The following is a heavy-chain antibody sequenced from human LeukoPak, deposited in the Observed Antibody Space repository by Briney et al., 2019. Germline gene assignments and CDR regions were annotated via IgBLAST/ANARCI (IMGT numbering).Heavy chain of an antibody. CDR1: GGSFSGYY. D-gene: IGHD2-15*01. V-gene: IGHV4-34*01. CDR2: INHSGST. CDR3: ARGRCSGGSCYSGDY. Sequence: SETLSLTCAVYGGSFSGYYWSWIRQPPGKGLEWIGEINHSGSTNYNPSLKSRVTISVDTSKNQFSLKLSSVTAADTAVYYCARGRCSGGSCYSGDYWGQGTLVTVSS. J-gene: IGHJ4*02.